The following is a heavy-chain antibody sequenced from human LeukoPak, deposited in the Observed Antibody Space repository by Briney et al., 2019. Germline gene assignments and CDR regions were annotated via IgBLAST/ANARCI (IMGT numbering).Heavy chain of an antibody. CDR2: IYYSGST. CDR3: ARWRYGYFDY. D-gene: IGHD5-18*01. J-gene: IGHJ4*02. V-gene: IGHV4-39*07. CDR1: GGSISSSSYY. Sequence: SETLSLTCTVSGGSISSSSYYWGWIRQPPGKGLEWVGSIYYSGSTYYNPSLKSRVTLSVDTSKNQFSLKLSSVTAADTAVYYCARWRYGYFDYWGQGTLVTVSS.